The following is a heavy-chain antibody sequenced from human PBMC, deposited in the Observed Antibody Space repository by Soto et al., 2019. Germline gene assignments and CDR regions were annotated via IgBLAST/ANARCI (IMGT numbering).Heavy chain of an antibody. D-gene: IGHD6-19*01. J-gene: IGHJ6*02. CDR3: ARLTMFSSGGQYLSYYYVSMHL. V-gene: IGHV4-39*02. Sequence: SETLSLTWTVSAGSISSSSYYWGWVRHPPGKDLEWIAIIYYSGSTYYNPSLKSRVTISVDTSNIHFSLKLSSVTAADTAVYYCARLTMFSSGGQYLSYYYVSMHLCGHATT. CDR1: AGSISSSSYY. CDR2: IYYSGST.